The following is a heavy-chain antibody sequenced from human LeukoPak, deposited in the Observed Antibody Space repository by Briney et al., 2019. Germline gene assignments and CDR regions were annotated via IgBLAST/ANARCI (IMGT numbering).Heavy chain of an antibody. CDR2: IKSDGITI. Sequence: GGSLRLSCAVSGFNFRDHWMHWVRQAPGKGLVWVSRIKSDGITITYADSVKGRFTISRDNAKNTLYLQMNSLRAEDTAVYYCLRDLNWSLDQWGQGTLVTVSS. D-gene: IGHD1-20*01. V-gene: IGHV3-74*01. CDR1: GFNFRDHW. CDR3: LRDLNWSLDQ. J-gene: IGHJ4*02.